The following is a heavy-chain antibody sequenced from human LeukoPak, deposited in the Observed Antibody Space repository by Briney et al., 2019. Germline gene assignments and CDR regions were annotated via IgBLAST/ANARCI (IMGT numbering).Heavy chain of an antibody. Sequence: PSETLSLTCTVSGGSVSSGSYYWSWIRQPPGKGLEWIGYIYYSGSTNYNPSLKSRVTISVDTSKNQFSLKLSSVTAADTAVYYCARGGYGGYYYDSSGYYLFDYWGQGTLVTVSS. V-gene: IGHV4-61*01. J-gene: IGHJ4*02. CDR3: ARGGYGGYYYDSSGYYLFDY. D-gene: IGHD3-22*01. CDR1: GGSVSSGSYY. CDR2: IYYSGST.